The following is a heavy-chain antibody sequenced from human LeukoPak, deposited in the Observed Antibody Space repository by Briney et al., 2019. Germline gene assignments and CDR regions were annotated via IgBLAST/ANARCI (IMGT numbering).Heavy chain of an antibody. CDR2: ISSSSSYI. CDR3: ARDRGGTLMVYARGKDYYYMDV. Sequence: GGSLRLSCAASEFTFSSYTMNWVRQAPGKGLEWVSSISSSSSYIYYAGSVKGRFTISRDNARNSLYLQMSSLRAEDTAVYYCARDRGGTLMVYARGKDYYYMDVWGKGTTVTVSS. D-gene: IGHD2-8*01. V-gene: IGHV3-21*01. CDR1: EFTFSSYT. J-gene: IGHJ6*03.